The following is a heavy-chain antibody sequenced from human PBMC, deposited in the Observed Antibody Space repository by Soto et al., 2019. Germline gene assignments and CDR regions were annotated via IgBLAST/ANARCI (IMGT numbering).Heavy chain of an antibody. CDR3: ASFRGDGYYNF. V-gene: IGHV3-11*01. D-gene: IGHD3-9*01. Sequence: QVQLVESGGGLVKPGGSLRLSCAAYGFTLSDYYMTWIRQAPGKGLEWVSDISISGTTIHYADSVRGRFTISRDNAKNSLWLQMNTLRAEDTAVYYCASFRGDGYYNFWGQGTLVTVSS. CDR2: ISISGTTI. J-gene: IGHJ4*02. CDR1: GFTLSDYY.